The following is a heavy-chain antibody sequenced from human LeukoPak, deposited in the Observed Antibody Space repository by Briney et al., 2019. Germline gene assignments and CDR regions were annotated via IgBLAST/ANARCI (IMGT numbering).Heavy chain of an antibody. J-gene: IGHJ3*02. D-gene: IGHD3-22*01. CDR2: ISGSGGST. Sequence: GGSLRLSCAASGFTFSSYAMSWVRQAPGKGLEWVSAISGSGGSTHYADSVKGRFTISRDNSKNTLYLQMNSLRAEDTAVYYCAKNYLYYYDSSGYAPDAFDIWGQGTMVTVSS. CDR1: GFTFSSYA. V-gene: IGHV3-23*01. CDR3: AKNYLYYYDSSGYAPDAFDI.